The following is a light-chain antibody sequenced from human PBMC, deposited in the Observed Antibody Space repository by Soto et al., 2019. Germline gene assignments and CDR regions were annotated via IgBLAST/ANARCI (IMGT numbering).Light chain of an antibody. CDR3: QQYNSYSQT. J-gene: IGKJ2*01. V-gene: IGKV1-5*01. Sequence: DIQMTQSPSTLSASVGDRVTITCRASQSISSWLAWYQQKPGQAPKLLIYDASSLESGVPSRFSGSGSGTEFTLTISSLQPDDFATYYCQQYNSYSQTFGQGTKLEI. CDR2: DAS. CDR1: QSISSW.